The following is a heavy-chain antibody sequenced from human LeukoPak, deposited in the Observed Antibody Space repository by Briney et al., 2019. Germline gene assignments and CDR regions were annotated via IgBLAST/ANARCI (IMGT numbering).Heavy chain of an antibody. J-gene: IGHJ4*02. Sequence: ASVKVSCKASGCTFTSYGISWVRQAPGQGREWMGWISAYNGNTNYAQKLQGRVTMTTDTSTSTAYMELRSLRSDDTAVYYCARDGVVITKSPFDYWGQGTLVTVSS. CDR1: GCTFTSYG. V-gene: IGHV1-18*01. CDR3: ARDGVVITKSPFDY. CDR2: ISAYNGNT. D-gene: IGHD3-22*01.